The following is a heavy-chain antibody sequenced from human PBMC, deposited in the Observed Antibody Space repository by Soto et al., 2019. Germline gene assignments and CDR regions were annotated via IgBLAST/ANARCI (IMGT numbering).Heavy chain of an antibody. D-gene: IGHD3-22*01. V-gene: IGHV4-59*03. CDR1: GGSINNYY. CDR3: AVSTGSSQYYFDS. Sequence: SETLSLTCTVSGGSINNYYSNWIRQPPGKGLEWIGNIYYSGSTNYNPSLKSRVTISIDTSKEEFSLNLNSVAAADTAVYYCAVSTGSSQYYFDSVGQGALVTVSS. CDR2: IYYSGST. J-gene: IGHJ4*02.